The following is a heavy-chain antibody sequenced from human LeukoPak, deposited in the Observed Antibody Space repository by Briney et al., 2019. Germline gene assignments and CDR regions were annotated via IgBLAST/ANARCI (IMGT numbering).Heavy chain of an antibody. J-gene: IGHJ4*02. CDR1: GGSISSSSYY. D-gene: IGHD4-17*01. V-gene: IGHV4-39*07. CDR2: IYYSGST. Sequence: SETLSLTCTVSGGSISSSSYYWGWIRQPPGKGLEWIGSIYYSGSTYYNPSLKSRVTISVDTSKNQFSLKLSSATAADTAVYYCARAFVTTVLFDYWGQGTLVTVSS. CDR3: ARAFVTTVLFDY.